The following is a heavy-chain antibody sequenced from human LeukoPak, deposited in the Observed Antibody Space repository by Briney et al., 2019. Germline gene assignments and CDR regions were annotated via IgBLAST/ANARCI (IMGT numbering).Heavy chain of an antibody. CDR2: ISSSSSTI. V-gene: IGHV3-48*01. D-gene: IGHD3-3*01. J-gene: IGHJ3*02. CDR1: GFTFSNAW. Sequence: PGGSLRLSCAASGFTFSNAWMSWVRQAPGKGLEWVSYISSSSSTIYYADSVKGRFTISRDNAKNSLYLQMNSLRAEDTAVYYCARVGRGPQGQRGYLRFLEWSPDAFDIWGQGTMVTVSS. CDR3: ARVGRGPQGQRGYLRFLEWSPDAFDI.